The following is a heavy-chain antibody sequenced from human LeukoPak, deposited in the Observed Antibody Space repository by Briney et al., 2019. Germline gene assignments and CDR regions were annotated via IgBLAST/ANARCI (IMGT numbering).Heavy chain of an antibody. CDR1: GGTFSSYA. V-gene: IGHV1-69*05. J-gene: IGHJ6*03. CDR3: ARDRVGYYDSSTQEPMDV. D-gene: IGHD3-22*01. CDR2: IIPIFGTA. Sequence: GSSVKVSCKASGGTFSSYAISWVRQAPGQGLEWMGRIIPIFGTANYAQKFQGRVTITTDESTSTAYMELSSLRSEDTAVYYRARDRVGYYDSSTQEPMDVWGKGTTVTVSS.